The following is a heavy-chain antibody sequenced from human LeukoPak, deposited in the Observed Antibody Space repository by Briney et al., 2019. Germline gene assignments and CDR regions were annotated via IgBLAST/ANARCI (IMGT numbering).Heavy chain of an antibody. CDR1: RGSISTYY. J-gene: IGHJ4*02. V-gene: IGHV4-4*09. D-gene: IGHD1-1*01. CDR2: ISTGGST. CDR3: ARRRTTGTTGYFDY. Sequence: SGTLSLTCTISRGSISTYYWSWIRQPPGKGLEWIGYISTGGSTNYNPSLKSRVTISVDTSKNQFSLSLSSVTAADTAVYYCARRRTTGTTGYFDYWGQGTLVTVSS.